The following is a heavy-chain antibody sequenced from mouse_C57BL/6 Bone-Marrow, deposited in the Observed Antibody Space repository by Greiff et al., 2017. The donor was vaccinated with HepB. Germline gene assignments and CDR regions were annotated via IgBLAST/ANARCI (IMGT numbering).Heavy chain of an antibody. J-gene: IGHJ2*01. CDR3: TSRGLLRVLFDY. Sequence: EVQLQQSGAELVRPGASVTLSCTASGFNIKDYYMHWVQQRPEQGLEWIGRIDPEDGDTEYAPKFQGKATMTADTSSNTAYLQLSSLTSEDTAVYYWTSRGLLRVLFDYWGQGTTLTVSS. V-gene: IGHV14-1*01. CDR1: GFNIKDYY. CDR2: IDPEDGDT. D-gene: IGHD1-1*01.